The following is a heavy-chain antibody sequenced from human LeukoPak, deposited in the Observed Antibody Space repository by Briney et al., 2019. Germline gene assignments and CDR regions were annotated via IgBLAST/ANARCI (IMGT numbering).Heavy chain of an antibody. D-gene: IGHD1-1*01. J-gene: IGHJ5*02. CDR1: GGSFSGYH. CDR2: INHSGST. V-gene: IGHV4-34*01. CDR3: ARGFTTGTPKRGNNWFDP. Sequence: SETLSLTCAVYGGSFSGYHWSWIRQPPGKGLEWIGEINHSGSTNYNPSLKSRVTISVDTSKNQFSLKLSSVTAADTAVYYCARGFTTGTPKRGNNWFDPWGQGTLVTVSS.